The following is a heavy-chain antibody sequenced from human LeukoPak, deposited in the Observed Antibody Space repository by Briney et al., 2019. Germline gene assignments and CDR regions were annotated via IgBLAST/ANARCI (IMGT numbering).Heavy chain of an antibody. CDR1: GYTFTSYD. CDR3: ARAGRYYDPLDI. V-gene: IGHV1-8*03. D-gene: IGHD3-22*01. Sequence: ASVKVSCKASGYTFTSYDINWVRQATGQGLEWMGWMNPNSGNTGYAQKFQGRVTITRNTSISTAYMELSSLRSEDTAVYYCARAGRYYDPLDIWGQGTMVTVSS. CDR2: MNPNSGNT. J-gene: IGHJ3*02.